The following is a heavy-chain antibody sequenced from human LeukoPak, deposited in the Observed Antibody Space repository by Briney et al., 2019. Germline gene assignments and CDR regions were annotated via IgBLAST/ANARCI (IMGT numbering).Heavy chain of an antibody. CDR2: ISSSSSYI. CDR1: GYTLTELS. Sequence: SCKVSGYTLTELSMNWVRQAPGKGLEWVSSISSSSSYIYYADSVKGRFTISRDNAKNSLYLQMNSLRAEDTAVYYCARGHTAIDYWGQGTLVTVSS. CDR3: ARGHTAIDY. D-gene: IGHD5-18*01. V-gene: IGHV3-21*01. J-gene: IGHJ4*02.